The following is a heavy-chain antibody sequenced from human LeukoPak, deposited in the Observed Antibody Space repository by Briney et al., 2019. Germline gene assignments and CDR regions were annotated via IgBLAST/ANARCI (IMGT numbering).Heavy chain of an antibody. CDR2: IRTDENHK. J-gene: IGHJ3*02. Sequence: GGSLRLSCAVSGLTFSSSGMHWVRQAPGRGLERVAFIRTDENHKDYADSVKGRFTISRDNSKNTLYLQVNSLRPEDTAVYYCAKDNDYAIWGQGTSVTVSS. D-gene: IGHD5-12*01. CDR1: GLTFSSSG. CDR3: AKDNDYAI. V-gene: IGHV3-30*02.